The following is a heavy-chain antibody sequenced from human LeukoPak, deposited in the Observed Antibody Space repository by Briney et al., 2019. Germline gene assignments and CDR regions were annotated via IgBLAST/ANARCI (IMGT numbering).Heavy chain of an antibody. Sequence: PGGSLRLSCAAPGLAFSAYKMHWVRQAPRKGLVWVSRISTDGYTTDYADFVQGRFTASRDNTKNTWSLEMNSLRAEDTAVYYCARGGREIYYYYYGMDVWGLGTTVTVSS. D-gene: IGHD1-26*01. J-gene: IGHJ6*02. CDR1: GLAFSAYK. V-gene: IGHV3-74*01. CDR3: ARGGREIYYYYYGMDV. CDR2: ISTDGYTT.